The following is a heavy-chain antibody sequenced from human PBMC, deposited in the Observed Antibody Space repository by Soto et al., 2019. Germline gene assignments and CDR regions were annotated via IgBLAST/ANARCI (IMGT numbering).Heavy chain of an antibody. CDR1: GFTFSSYA. CDR3: AKRSSSSTFDY. V-gene: IGHV3-23*01. CDR2: MSGSDDST. J-gene: IGHJ4*02. Sequence: EVQLLESGGGLVQPGESLRLSCAASGFTFSSYAMSWVRQAPGKGLEWVSVMSGSDDSTYYADSVKGRFTISRDNSKNTLYLQMNSLRAEDTAVYYCAKRSSSSTFDYWGQETLVTVSS. D-gene: IGHD6-6*01.